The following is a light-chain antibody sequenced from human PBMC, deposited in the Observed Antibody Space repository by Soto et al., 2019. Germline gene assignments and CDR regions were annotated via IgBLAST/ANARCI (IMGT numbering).Light chain of an antibody. V-gene: IGKV1-39*01. CDR2: TAS. CDR1: QSISNY. Sequence: DIQMTQSPSSLSTSVGDRVAITCRASQSISNYLNWYQQKPGKAPKLLIYTASSLQSGVPSRFSGSGSGTDFTPTISSLQPEDFDTYYCQQSYSTPYTFGQGTKVDIK. CDR3: QQSYSTPYT. J-gene: IGKJ2*01.